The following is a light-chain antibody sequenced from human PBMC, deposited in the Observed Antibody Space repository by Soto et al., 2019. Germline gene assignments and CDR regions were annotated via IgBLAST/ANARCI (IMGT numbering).Light chain of an antibody. Sequence: EIVMTQSPAILSVSPGETATLSCRASQGVSSKLAWYQQKSGRAPRLLIYDASTRATGIPAGFSGSGSGTEFTLTISSLQSEDFAVYYCQQYNKWPFTFGGGTKVEIK. CDR2: DAS. V-gene: IGKV3D-15*01. J-gene: IGKJ4*01. CDR3: QQYNKWPFT. CDR1: QGVSSK.